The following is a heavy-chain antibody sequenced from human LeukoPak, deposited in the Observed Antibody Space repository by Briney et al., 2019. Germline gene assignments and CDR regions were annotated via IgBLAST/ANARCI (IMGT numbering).Heavy chain of an antibody. D-gene: IGHD3-16*02. Sequence: PSETLSLTCTVSGGSISSSSYYWDWIRQPPGKGLEWIGNLYDSGSTHYNPSLRSRVTISADTSENQFSLKLSSVTAADTAVYYCARVAGGLSPFDYWGRGTLVTVSS. CDR2: LYDSGST. CDR1: GGSISSSSYY. CDR3: ARVAGGLSPFDY. V-gene: IGHV4-39*07. J-gene: IGHJ4*02.